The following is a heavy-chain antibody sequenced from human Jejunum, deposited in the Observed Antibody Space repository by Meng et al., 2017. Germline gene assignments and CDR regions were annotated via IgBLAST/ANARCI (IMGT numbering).Heavy chain of an antibody. V-gene: IGHV3-74*01. Sequence: GALKISCAASGFTFSSYWMHWVRQAPGKGLVWVSRINSDGSSTSDAGSVKGRFTISRDNAKNTLYLQMNSLRAEDTAVYYCARGNYHAFDIWGQGTMVTVSS. CDR1: GFTFSSYW. CDR3: ARGNYHAFDI. J-gene: IGHJ3*02. CDR2: INSDGSST. D-gene: IGHD1-7*01.